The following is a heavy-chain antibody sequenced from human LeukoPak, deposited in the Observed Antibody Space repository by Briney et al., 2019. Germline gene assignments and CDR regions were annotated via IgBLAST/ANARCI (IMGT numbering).Heavy chain of an antibody. D-gene: IGHD3-3*01. CDR1: GFSFSTYW. CDR3: TRDFVF. J-gene: IGHJ4*02. CDR2: INQDGSVK. V-gene: IGHV3-7*01. Sequence: GGSLRLSCAASGFSFSTYWMGWVRQAPGEGLEWVGNINQDGSVKLYVDSVRGRFTISRDNARNSVYLQMSALRVEYTAVYYCTRDFVFWGQGALVTASS.